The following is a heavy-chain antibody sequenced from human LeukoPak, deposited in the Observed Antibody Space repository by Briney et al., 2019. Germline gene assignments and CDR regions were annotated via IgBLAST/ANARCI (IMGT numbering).Heavy chain of an antibody. V-gene: IGHV1-69*13. D-gene: IGHD3-10*01. Sequence: SVKVSCNASGGTFSIYAVSWVRQAPGQGLEWMGGIIPIFGTANYAQKFQGRVTITADESTSTAYMELSSLRSEDTAVYYCARTYGSGSYYPPADYWGQGTLVTVSS. CDR3: ARTYGSGSYYPPADY. CDR2: IIPIFGTA. J-gene: IGHJ4*02. CDR1: GGTFSIYA.